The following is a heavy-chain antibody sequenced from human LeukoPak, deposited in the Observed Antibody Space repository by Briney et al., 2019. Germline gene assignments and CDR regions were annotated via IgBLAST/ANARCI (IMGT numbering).Heavy chain of an antibody. CDR3: ARSMRRGSYDS. Sequence: GGSLRLSCAGCGFTFDEYALHWVRQAPGKGLEWVSGINRNSDKVGYADSVKGRFTISRDNGKNSLYLEMNSLRAEDTAMYYCARSMRRGSYDSWGQGALITVSS. D-gene: IGHD1-26*01. CDR2: INRNSDKV. CDR1: GFTFDEYA. J-gene: IGHJ4*02. V-gene: IGHV3-9*01.